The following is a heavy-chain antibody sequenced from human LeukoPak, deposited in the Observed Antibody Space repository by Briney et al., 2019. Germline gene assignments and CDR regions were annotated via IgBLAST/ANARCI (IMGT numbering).Heavy chain of an antibody. CDR1: GFTFSNYV. CDR2: ISSSGGST. V-gene: IGHV3-23*01. J-gene: IGHJ5*02. D-gene: IGHD6-13*01. CDR3: AKERGTGYSSSWYSWFDP. Sequence: GGSLRLSCAASGFTFSNYVTSWVRQAPGKGLEWVSSISSSGGSTYYANSVKGRFTLSRDNSKDTLYLQMNNLRVDDTAVYYCAKERGTGYSSSWYSWFDPWGQGTLVTASS.